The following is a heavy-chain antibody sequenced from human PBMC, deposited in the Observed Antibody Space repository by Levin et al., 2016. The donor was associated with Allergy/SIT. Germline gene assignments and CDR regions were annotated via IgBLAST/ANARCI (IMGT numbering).Heavy chain of an antibody. CDR1: GYSFTSYW. CDR2: IYPGDPDT. CDR3: ARLGRSYYYGSGSYYEDLDV. V-gene: IGHV5-51*01. D-gene: IGHD3-10*01. Sequence: KVSCKGSGYSFTSYWIGWVRQMPGKGLEWMGIIYPGDPDTRYSPSFQGQVTISADKSISTAYLQWSSLKASDTAMYYCARLGRSYYYGSGSYYEDLDVWGQGTTVTVSS. J-gene: IGHJ6*02.